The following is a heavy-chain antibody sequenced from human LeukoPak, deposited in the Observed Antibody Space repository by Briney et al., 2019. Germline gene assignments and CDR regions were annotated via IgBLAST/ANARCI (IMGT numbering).Heavy chain of an antibody. CDR3: ARMVRGVNLYYFDY. V-gene: IGHV4-59*01. Sequence: PSETLSLTCTVSGGSISSYYWTWIRQPPGEGLEWIGYIYYSGNTNYNPSLKSRVTISVDTSKNQFSLKVSSVTAADTAVYHCARMVRGVNLYYFDYWGQGTLVTVSS. CDR2: IYYSGNT. J-gene: IGHJ4*02. CDR1: GGSISSYY. D-gene: IGHD3-10*01.